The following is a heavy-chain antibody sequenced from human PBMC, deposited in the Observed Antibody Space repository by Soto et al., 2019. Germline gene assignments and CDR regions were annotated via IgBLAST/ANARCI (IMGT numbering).Heavy chain of an antibody. CDR2: INTDGSIT. J-gene: IGHJ4*02. CDR1: GFTFSSYW. CDR3: ARAKTADGDYYSSGSYFDY. Sequence: XGSLRLSCGASGFTFSSYWIHWVRQVPGKGLVWVSRINTDGSITIYADSVTGRFTISRDNAKNTLDLQMNSLRAQDTAVYYCARAKTADGDYYSSGSYFDYWGQGTLVTVSS. D-gene: IGHD3-10*01. V-gene: IGHV3-74*01.